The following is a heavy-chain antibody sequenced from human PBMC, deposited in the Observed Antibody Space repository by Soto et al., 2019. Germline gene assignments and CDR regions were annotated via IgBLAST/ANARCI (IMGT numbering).Heavy chain of an antibody. Sequence: KASETLSLTCTVSGASISGFYWSWIRKSAGKGLEWIGRIYATGTTDYNPSLKSRVMMSVDTSKKQFSLKLRSVTAADTAVYYCVRDGTKTLRDWFDPWGQGISVTVSS. CDR3: VRDGTKTLRDWFDP. J-gene: IGHJ5*02. CDR2: IYATGTT. CDR1: GASISGFY. D-gene: IGHD1-1*01. V-gene: IGHV4-4*07.